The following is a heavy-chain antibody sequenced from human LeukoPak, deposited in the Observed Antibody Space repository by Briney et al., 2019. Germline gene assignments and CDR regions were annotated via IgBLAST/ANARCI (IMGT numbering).Heavy chain of an antibody. CDR2: INPNSGGT. D-gene: IGHD3-16*01. Sequence: ASVKVSCKASGYTFTGYYMHWVRQAPGQGLEWMGRINPNSGGTNYAQKFQGRVTMTRDTPISTAYMELSRLRSDDTAVYYCARPLELGAFDIWGQGTMVTVSP. J-gene: IGHJ3*02. V-gene: IGHV1-2*06. CDR3: ARPLELGAFDI. CDR1: GYTFTGYY.